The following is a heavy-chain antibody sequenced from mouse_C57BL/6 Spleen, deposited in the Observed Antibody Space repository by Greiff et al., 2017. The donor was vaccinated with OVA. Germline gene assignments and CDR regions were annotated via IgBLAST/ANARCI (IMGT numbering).Heavy chain of an antibody. V-gene: IGHV3-6*01. J-gene: IGHJ4*01. D-gene: IGHD1-1*01. CDR2: ISYDGSN. CDR1: GYSITSGYY. Sequence: VQLQQSGPGLVKPSQSLSLTCSVTGYSITSGYYWNWIRQFPGNKLEWMGYISYDGSNNYNPSLKNRISITRVTSKNQFFLKLNSVTTEDTATYYCARTGDYGYAMDYWGQGTSVTVSS. CDR3: ARTGDYGYAMDY.